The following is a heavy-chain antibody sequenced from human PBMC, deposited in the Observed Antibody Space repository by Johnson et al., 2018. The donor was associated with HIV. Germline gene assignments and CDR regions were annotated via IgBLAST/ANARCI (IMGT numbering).Heavy chain of an antibody. CDR3: ARKAFYYDSRGLRGVTFDI. J-gene: IGHJ3*02. CDR1: GFTFSSYA. V-gene: IGHV3-30-3*01. CDR2: ISYDGSNK. D-gene: IGHD3-22*01. Sequence: QVQLVESGGGVVQPGRSLRLSCAASGFTFSSYAMHWVRQAPGKGLEWVAVISYDGSNKYYADSVKGRFTISRDNAKNSLFLQMNSLTAEDTAVYYCARKAFYYDSRGLRGVTFDIWGQGTMVTVSS.